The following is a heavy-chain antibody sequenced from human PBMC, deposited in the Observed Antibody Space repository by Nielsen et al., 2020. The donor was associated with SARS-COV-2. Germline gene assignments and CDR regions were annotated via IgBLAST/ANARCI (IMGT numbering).Heavy chain of an antibody. Sequence: ASVKVSCKASGYTFTSYDINWVRQATGQGLEWMGWMNPNSGDTGYARKFEGTVSMTRNTSISTAYMELSSLRSEDTAVYYCARHIVADDVFDIWGQGTMVTVSS. J-gene: IGHJ3*02. CDR2: MNPNSGDT. CDR3: ARHIVADDVFDI. CDR1: GYTFTSYD. D-gene: IGHD6-13*01. V-gene: IGHV1-8*01.